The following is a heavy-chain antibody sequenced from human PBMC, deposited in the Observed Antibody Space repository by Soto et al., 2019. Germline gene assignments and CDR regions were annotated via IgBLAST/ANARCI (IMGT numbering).Heavy chain of an antibody. CDR1: GFTFSSYA. Sequence: GGSLRLSCAASGFTFSSYAMSWVRQAPGKGLEWVSAISGSGGSTYYADSVKGRFTISRDNSKNTLYLQMNSLRAEDTAVYYCARGHPLPSTSRYYYYYYYMDVWGKGTTVTVSS. V-gene: IGHV3-23*01. J-gene: IGHJ6*03. CDR3: ARGHPLPSTSRYYYYYYYMDV. CDR2: ISGSGGST. D-gene: IGHD2-2*01.